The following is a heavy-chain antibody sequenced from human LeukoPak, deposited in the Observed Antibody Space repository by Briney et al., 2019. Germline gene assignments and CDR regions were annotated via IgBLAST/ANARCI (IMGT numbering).Heavy chain of an antibody. CDR3: ARGKGYYDILTGYDAFDI. CDR2: ISSSSSYI. D-gene: IGHD3-9*01. J-gene: IGHJ3*02. Sequence: PGGSLRLSCAASGFTFSSYSMNWVRQAPGKGLEWVSSISSSSSYIYYADSVKGRFTISRDNAKNSLYLQMNSLRAEDTAVYYCARGKGYYDILTGYDAFDIWGQGTMVTVSS. V-gene: IGHV3-21*01. CDR1: GFTFSSYS.